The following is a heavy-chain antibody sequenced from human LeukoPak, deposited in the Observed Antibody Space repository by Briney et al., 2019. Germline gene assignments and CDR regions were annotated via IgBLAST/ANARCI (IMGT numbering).Heavy chain of an antibody. CDR3: ARDYCSSTSCLFDY. CDR2: IWNDGTNK. V-gene: IGHV3-33*01. D-gene: IGHD2-2*01. Sequence: GGSLRLSCAASGLTFSSYGMHWVRQAPGKGLEWVAVIWNDGTNKYYADSVKGRFTISRDNSKNTLSLQMNSLKAEDTAVYYCARDYCSSTSCLFDYWGQGTLVTVSS. CDR1: GLTFSSYG. J-gene: IGHJ4*02.